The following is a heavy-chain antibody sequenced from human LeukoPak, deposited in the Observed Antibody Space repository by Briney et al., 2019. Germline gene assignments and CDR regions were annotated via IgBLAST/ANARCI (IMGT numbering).Heavy chain of an antibody. Sequence: PSETLSLTCTVSGGSISSGSYYWSWIRQPAGKGLEWIGRIYTSGSTNYNPSLKSRVTISVDTSKNQFSLKLSSVTAAGTAVYYCARGRETQDAFDIWGQGTMVTVSS. J-gene: IGHJ3*02. CDR1: GGSISSGSYY. CDR3: ARGRETQDAFDI. V-gene: IGHV4-61*02. CDR2: IYTSGST. D-gene: IGHD1-26*01.